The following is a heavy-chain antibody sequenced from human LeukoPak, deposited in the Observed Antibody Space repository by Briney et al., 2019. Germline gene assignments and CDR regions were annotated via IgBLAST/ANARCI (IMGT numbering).Heavy chain of an antibody. CDR1: GFTFKTYG. J-gene: IGHJ5*02. CDR2: ISGSGGST. Sequence: GGSLRLSCAASGFTFKTYGMGWVRQAPGKGLEWVSAISGSGGSTYYADSVKGRFTISRDNSKNTLYLQMNSLRAEDTAVYYCAKGAFSSSWKENWFDPWGQGTLVTVSS. D-gene: IGHD6-13*01. V-gene: IGHV3-23*01. CDR3: AKGAFSSSWKENWFDP.